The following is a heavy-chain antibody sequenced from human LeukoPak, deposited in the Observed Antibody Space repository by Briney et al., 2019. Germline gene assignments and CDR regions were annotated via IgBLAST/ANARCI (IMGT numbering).Heavy chain of an antibody. Sequence: ASVKVSCKASGYTFTDYYLHWVRQAPGHGLEWMGWINPKAGVTKYAQNFQGRVTMTRDTSINTAYMEVSRLRSDDTAVFYCARDLAMYSPDLDYWGQGTLVTVSS. CDR2: INPKAGVT. CDR1: GYTFTDYY. CDR3: ARDLAMYSPDLDY. V-gene: IGHV1-2*02. D-gene: IGHD1-26*01. J-gene: IGHJ4*02.